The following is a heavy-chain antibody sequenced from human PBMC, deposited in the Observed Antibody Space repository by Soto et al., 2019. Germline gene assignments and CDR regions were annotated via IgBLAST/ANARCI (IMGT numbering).Heavy chain of an antibody. CDR2: TYYRSKWYS. CDR3: ARVPKTGGEC. V-gene: IGHV6-1*01. Sequence: HTQTLSLTCAISGDSVSSNSAAWNWIRQSPSRGLEWLGRTYYRSKWYSDYAVSVKSRIKINPDTSKNQFSLQLNSVTPEDTADYYCARVPKTGGECWGQGIPVTV. CDR1: GDSVSSNSAA. J-gene: IGHJ4*02. D-gene: IGHD3-10*01.